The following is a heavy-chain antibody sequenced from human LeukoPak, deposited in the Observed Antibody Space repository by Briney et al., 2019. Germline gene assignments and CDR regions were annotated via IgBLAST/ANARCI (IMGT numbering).Heavy chain of an antibody. CDR3: ARDRPGYYGSGNFDY. J-gene: IGHJ4*02. V-gene: IGHV4-39*07. CDR2: IYYSGST. Sequence: SETLSLTCTVSGGSISSSSYYWGWIRQPPGKGLEWIGSIYYSGSTYYNPSLKSRVTISVDTSKNQFSLKLSSVTAADTAVYYCARDRPGYYGSGNFDYWGQGTLVTVSS. D-gene: IGHD3-10*01. CDR1: GGSISSSSYY.